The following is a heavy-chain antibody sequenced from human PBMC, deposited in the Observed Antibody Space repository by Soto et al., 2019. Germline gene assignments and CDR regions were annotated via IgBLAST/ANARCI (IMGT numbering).Heavy chain of an antibody. CDR1: GFTFSSYA. CDR3: AKESIVLMVYAPADY. V-gene: IGHV3-23*01. J-gene: IGHJ4*02. Sequence: GGSLRLSCAASGFTFSSYAMSWVRQAPGKGLEWVSAISVSGGSTYYADSVKGRFTISRDNSKNTLYLQMNSLRAEDTAVYYCAKESIVLMVYAPADYWGQGTLVTVSS. D-gene: IGHD2-8*01. CDR2: ISVSGGST.